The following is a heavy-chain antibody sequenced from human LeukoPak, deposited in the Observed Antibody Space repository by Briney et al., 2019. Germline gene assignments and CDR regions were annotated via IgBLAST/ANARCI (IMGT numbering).Heavy chain of an antibody. D-gene: IGHD3-16*02. V-gene: IGHV3-23*01. CDR1: GFIFSNYA. J-gene: IGHJ4*02. Sequence: GGSLRLSCAGSGFIFSNYAMAWVRQAPGKGLEWVASMRGSGLPTFIADSVRGRFTISRDNSKNTLYLQMNSLRAEDTAVYYCAKDQGDYVWGSYPNPDYWGQGTLVTVSS. CDR2: MRGSGLPT. CDR3: AKDQGDYVWGSYPNPDY.